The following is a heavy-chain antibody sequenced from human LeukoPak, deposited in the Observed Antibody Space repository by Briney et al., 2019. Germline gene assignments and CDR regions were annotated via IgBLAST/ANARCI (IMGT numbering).Heavy chain of an antibody. CDR3: ARVRLQYYYYYYMDV. V-gene: IGHV3-7*04. D-gene: IGHD4-11*01. CDR2: IKQDGSEK. CDR1: GFPFISYW. Sequence: GGPLGLSGAASGFPFISYWMSWAGKAQGKGREGGATIKQDGSEKYYVDSVKGRFTISRDNAKNSLYLQMNSLRAEDTAVYYCARVRLQYYYYYYMDVWGKGTTVTVSS. J-gene: IGHJ6*03.